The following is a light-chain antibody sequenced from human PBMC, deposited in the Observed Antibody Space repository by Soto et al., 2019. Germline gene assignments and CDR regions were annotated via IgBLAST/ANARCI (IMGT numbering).Light chain of an antibody. J-gene: IGKJ2*01. Sequence: DIVLTQSPATLSLSPGERATLSCWASENVSSNLAWYQQRPGQAPRLLISDASSRATGIPARFSGSGSGTDFTLTISSLEPEDFAVYCCQQRSNWPPYTFGQGTKLEIK. CDR3: QQRSNWPPYT. CDR2: DAS. V-gene: IGKV3-11*01. CDR1: ENVSSN.